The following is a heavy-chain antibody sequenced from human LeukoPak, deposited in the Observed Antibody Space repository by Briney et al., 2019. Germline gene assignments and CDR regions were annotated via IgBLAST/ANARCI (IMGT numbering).Heavy chain of an antibody. CDR3: ATGPSMVRGAFDY. J-gene: IGHJ4*02. CDR2: FDPEDGET. V-gene: IGHV1-24*01. Sequence: ASVKVSCKVSGYTLTELSMHWVRQAPGKGHEWMGGFDPEDGETIYAQKFQGRVTMTEDTSTDTAYMELSSLRSGDTAVYYCATGPSMVRGAFDYWGQGTLVTVSS. CDR1: GYTLTELS. D-gene: IGHD3-10*01.